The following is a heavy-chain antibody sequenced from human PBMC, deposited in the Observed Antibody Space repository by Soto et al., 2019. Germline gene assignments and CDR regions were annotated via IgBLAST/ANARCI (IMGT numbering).Heavy chain of an antibody. Sequence: ASVKVSCKASGYTFTSYGISWVRQAPGQGLEWMGWISAYNGNTNYAQKLQGRVTMTTDTSTSTAYMELGSLRSDDTAVYYCARVGDYYDFWSGYRPYYYYYGMDVRGQGTTVTVSS. CDR1: GYTFTSYG. D-gene: IGHD3-3*01. CDR2: ISAYNGNT. CDR3: ARVGDYYDFWSGYRPYYYYYGMDV. V-gene: IGHV1-18*01. J-gene: IGHJ6*02.